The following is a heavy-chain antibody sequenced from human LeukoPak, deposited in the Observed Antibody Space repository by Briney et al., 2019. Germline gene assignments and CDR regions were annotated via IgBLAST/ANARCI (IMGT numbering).Heavy chain of an antibody. Sequence: GGALRLSRAASGVTVSSYIMNCVRQAPGKGLECGSSISSSISYIYYADSVKSRVSISRDNDKNPLYLQMNSLSDEATAVYYCASLIVGAIDYWGQGTLVTVSS. CDR3: ASLIVGAIDY. J-gene: IGHJ4*02. V-gene: IGHV3-21*01. CDR2: ISSSISYI. D-gene: IGHD1-26*01. CDR1: GVTVSSYI.